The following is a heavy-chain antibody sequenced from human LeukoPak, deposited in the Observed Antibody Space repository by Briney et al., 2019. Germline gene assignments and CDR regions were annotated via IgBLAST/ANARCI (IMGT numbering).Heavy chain of an antibody. J-gene: IGHJ5*02. CDR1: GGSISSYY. CDR2: IYTSGST. D-gene: IGHD6-19*01. V-gene: IGHV4-4*07. CDR3: ARYWSSSGWYSFDP. Sequence: PSETLSLTCTVSGGSISSYYWSWIRQPAGKGLGWIGRIYTSGSTNYNPSLKSRVTMSVDTSKNQFSLKLSSVTAADTAVYYCARYWSSSGWYSFDPWGQGTLVTVSS.